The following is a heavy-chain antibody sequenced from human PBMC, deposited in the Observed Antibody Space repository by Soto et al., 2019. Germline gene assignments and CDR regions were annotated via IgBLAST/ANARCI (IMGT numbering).Heavy chain of an antibody. Sequence: EVQLLESGGGLVQPGGSLRLSCAASGFTFSSYAMSWVRQAPGKGLEWVSAISGSGGSTYYADSVKGRFTISRDNSKNTLYLKMNSLRAEDTSVYYCAKDSPGSSGYYLLSYYYGMDVWGQGTTVTVSS. J-gene: IGHJ6*02. D-gene: IGHD3-22*01. CDR2: ISGSGGST. CDR1: GFTFSSYA. V-gene: IGHV3-23*01. CDR3: AKDSPGSSGYYLLSYYYGMDV.